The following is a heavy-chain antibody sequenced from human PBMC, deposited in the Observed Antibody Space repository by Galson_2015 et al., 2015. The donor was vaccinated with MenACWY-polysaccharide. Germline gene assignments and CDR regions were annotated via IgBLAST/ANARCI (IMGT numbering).Heavy chain of an antibody. J-gene: IGHJ5*02. CDR1: GYSFHNYG. CDR2: ISPYNANT. D-gene: IGHD3-3*01. CDR3: ARVYDFWSGYYAVGFAP. Sequence: CKASGYSFHNYGFTWVRQAPGQGLEWMGWISPYNANTNYAQKLQGRVTMTTDTSTRTAYMELRNLRSDDTAVYYCARVYDFWSGYYAVGFAPWGQGALVTVSS. V-gene: IGHV1-18*01.